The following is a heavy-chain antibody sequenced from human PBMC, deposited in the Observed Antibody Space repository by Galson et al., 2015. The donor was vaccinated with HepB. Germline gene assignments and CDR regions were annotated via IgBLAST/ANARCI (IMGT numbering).Heavy chain of an antibody. J-gene: IGHJ4*02. V-gene: IGHV3-23*01. Sequence: SLRLSCAASGFTFSSYAMSWVRQAPGKGLEWVSAISGSGGSTYYADSVKGRFTISRDNSKNTLYLQMNSLRAEDTAVYYCAKRFGYDFWSGADFDYWGQGTLDTVSS. D-gene: IGHD3-3*01. CDR3: AKRFGYDFWSGADFDY. CDR1: GFTFSSYA. CDR2: ISGSGGST.